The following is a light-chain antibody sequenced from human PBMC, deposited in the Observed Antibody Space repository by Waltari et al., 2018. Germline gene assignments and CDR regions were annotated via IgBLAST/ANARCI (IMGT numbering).Light chain of an antibody. J-gene: IGKJ1*01. CDR1: QSVLHSSNNKNY. V-gene: IGKV4-1*01. CDR2: WAF. CDR3: QQYYSTCQ. Sequence: DIVMTQSPDSLAVSLGERATINCKSSQSVLHSSNNKNYLAWYQQKPGQPPKLVIYWAFTRKSGVPDRFSGSGSGTDFTLTISSLQAEDVAVYYCQQYYSTCQFGQGTKVEIK.